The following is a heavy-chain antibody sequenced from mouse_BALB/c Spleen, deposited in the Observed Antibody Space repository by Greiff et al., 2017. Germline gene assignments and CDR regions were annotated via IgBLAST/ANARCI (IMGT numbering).Heavy chain of an antibody. CDR2: IYPGDGDT. J-gene: IGHJ4*01. CDR3: ARRSLTTATDY. V-gene: IGHV1-87*01. Sequence: VKLQESGAELARPGASVKLSCKASGYTFTSYWMQWVKQRPGQGLEWIGAIYPGDGDTRYTQKFKGKATLTADKSSSTAYMQLSSLASEDSAVYYCARRSLTTATDYWGQGTSVTVSS. CDR1: GYTFTSYW. D-gene: IGHD1-1*01.